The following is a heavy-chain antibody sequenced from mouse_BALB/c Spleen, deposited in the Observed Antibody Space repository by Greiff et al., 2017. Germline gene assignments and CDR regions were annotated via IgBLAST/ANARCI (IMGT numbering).Heavy chain of an antibody. Sequence: VQLQESGAELVRPGSSVKISCKASGYAFSSYWMNWVKQRPGQGLEWIGQIYPGDGDTNYNGKFKGKATLTADKSSSTAYMQLSSLTSEDSAVYFCARKKYGNQYYFDYWGQGTTLTVSS. J-gene: IGHJ2*01. CDR1: GYAFSSYW. D-gene: IGHD2-10*02. CDR3: ARKKYGNQYYFDY. V-gene: IGHV1-80*01. CDR2: IYPGDGDT.